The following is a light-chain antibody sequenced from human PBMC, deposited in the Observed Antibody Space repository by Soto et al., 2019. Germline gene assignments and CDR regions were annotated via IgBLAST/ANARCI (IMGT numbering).Light chain of an antibody. CDR2: DTS. CDR1: QNIYSTY. CDR3: QQYGGPRT. Sequence: EIVLTQSLGTLSLSPGERATLSCRASQNIYSTYLAWYQQRPGQAPRLLIYDTSSRATGIPDRFSGSGSGTDFTLTISRLEPEDFAVYYCQQYGGPRTFGQGTKVEVK. V-gene: IGKV3-20*01. J-gene: IGKJ1*01.